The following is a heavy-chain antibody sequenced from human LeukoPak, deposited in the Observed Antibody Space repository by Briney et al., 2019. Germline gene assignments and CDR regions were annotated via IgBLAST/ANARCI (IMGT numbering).Heavy chain of an antibody. CDR3: ARLSDFWGDNYYYYGMDV. CDR2: IYYSGST. D-gene: IGHD3-3*01. J-gene: IGHJ6*02. CDR1: GGSISSYY. V-gene: IGHV4-59*01. Sequence: SETLSLTCTVSGGSISSYYWSWIRQPPGKGLEWIGYIYYSGSTNYNPSLKSRVTISVDTSKNQFSLKLSSVTAADTAVYYCARLSDFWGDNYYYYGMDVWSQGTTVTVSS.